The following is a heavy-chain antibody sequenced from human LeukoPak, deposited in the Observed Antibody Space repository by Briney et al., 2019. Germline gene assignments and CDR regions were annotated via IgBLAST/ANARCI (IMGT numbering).Heavy chain of an antibody. CDR2: ISSTSSYI. V-gene: IGHV3-21*01. CDR3: ARSSGWYHRGPDYYYYYMDV. D-gene: IGHD6-19*01. J-gene: IGHJ6*03. Sequence: GGSLRLSCAASGFIFNSHSMNWVRQAPGKGLEWVSSISSTSSYIYYADSVKSRFTISRDNAKNSLYLQMDSLRADDTAVYYCARSSGWYHRGPDYYYYYMDVWGKGTTVTVS. CDR1: GFIFNSHS.